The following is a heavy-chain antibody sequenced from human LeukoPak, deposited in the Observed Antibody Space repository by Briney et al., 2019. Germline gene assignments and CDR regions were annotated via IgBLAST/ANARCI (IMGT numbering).Heavy chain of an antibody. CDR1: GFTFSSFA. CDR2: IGSTASRT. D-gene: IGHD2-15*01. Sequence: PGASLRLSCAASGFTFSSFAMSWVRQAPGKGLEWVSAIGSTASRTYYADSVKGRFTISRDNSKNTLYLQMNSLRAEHTAVYSCAKRGGYCSSGTCYGGFDYWGQGTLVTVSS. V-gene: IGHV3-23*01. J-gene: IGHJ4*02. CDR3: AKRGGYCSSGTCYGGFDY.